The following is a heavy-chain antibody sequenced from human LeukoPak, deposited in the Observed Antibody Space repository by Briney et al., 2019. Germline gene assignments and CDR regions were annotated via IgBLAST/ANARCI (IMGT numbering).Heavy chain of an antibody. CDR2: VYYSGTT. Sequence: SETLSLTCTVSGGSISNSNDYWAWIRQPPGKGLEWIGSVYYSGTTYYNPSLKSRLTISVDTSNDQFSLRLRSVTAADTAVYYCARHRATVIADFDYWGQGTLVTVSS. V-gene: IGHV4-39*01. CDR3: ARHRATVIADFDY. D-gene: IGHD4-11*01. J-gene: IGHJ4*02. CDR1: GGSISNSNDY.